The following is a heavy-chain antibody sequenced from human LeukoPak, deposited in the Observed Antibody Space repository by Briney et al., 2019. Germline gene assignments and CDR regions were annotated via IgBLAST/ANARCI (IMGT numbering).Heavy chain of an antibody. J-gene: IGHJ6*03. Sequence: GGSLRLSCAASGFTFSSYAMSWVRQAPGKGLEWVSAISGSGGSTYYADSVKGRFTISRDNSKNTLYLQMNSLRAEDTAVYYCAKGGGREWDTAMVTGYYYYYMDVWGEGTTVTVSS. CDR1: GFTFSSYA. CDR2: ISGSGGST. V-gene: IGHV3-23*01. D-gene: IGHD5-18*01. CDR3: AKGGGREWDTAMVTGYYYYYMDV.